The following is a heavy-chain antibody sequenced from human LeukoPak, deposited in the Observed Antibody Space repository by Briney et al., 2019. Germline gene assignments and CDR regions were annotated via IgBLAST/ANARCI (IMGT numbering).Heavy chain of an antibody. J-gene: IGHJ4*02. CDR3: AKQSAGSAAWYSLHYDF. Sequence: GGSLRLSCAASGFTLSSYAMTWVRQAPGRGLEWVSSVDGGGGGTYYADTVKGRFTISRDNSKDTLYLQMNGLRAEDTAVYFCAKQSAGSAAWYSLHYDFWGQGTLVTVSS. D-gene: IGHD6-13*01. V-gene: IGHV3-23*01. CDR1: GFTLSSYA. CDR2: VDGGGGGT.